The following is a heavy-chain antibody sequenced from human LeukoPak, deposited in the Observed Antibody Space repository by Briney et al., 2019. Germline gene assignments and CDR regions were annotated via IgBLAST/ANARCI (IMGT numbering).Heavy chain of an antibody. V-gene: IGHV4-59*01. J-gene: IGHJ4*02. D-gene: IGHD1-26*01. Sequence: SETLSLTCTVSGGSISNNYWSWVRQPPGKGLEWLGYFHDSESTNYNPSLKSRVSISVDTSKNQVSLKLTSVTAADTAVYHCARGDASGRSGIAFDYWGQGTLVTVSS. CDR2: FHDSEST. CDR1: GGSISNNY. CDR3: ARGDASGRSGIAFDY.